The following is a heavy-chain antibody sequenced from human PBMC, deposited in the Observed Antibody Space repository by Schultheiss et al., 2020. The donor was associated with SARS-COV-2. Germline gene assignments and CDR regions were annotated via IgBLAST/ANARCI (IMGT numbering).Heavy chain of an antibody. Sequence: GGSLRLSCAASGFTFSSYAMSWVRQAPGKGLEWVSAISSSSSYIYYADSVKGRFTISRDNAKNSLYLQMNSLRAEDTAVYCCAKDPGIAAAGPYFDYWGQGTLVTVSS. D-gene: IGHD6-13*01. J-gene: IGHJ4*02. V-gene: IGHV3-21*01. CDR1: GFTFSSYA. CDR3: AKDPGIAAAGPYFDY. CDR2: ISSSSSYI.